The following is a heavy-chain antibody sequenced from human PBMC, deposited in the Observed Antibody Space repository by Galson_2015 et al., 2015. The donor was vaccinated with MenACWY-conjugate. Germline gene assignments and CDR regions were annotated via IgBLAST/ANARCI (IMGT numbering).Heavy chain of an antibody. D-gene: IGHD1-26*01. CDR1: GFIFNTYW. CDR3: ANTRGASFYFDS. J-gene: IGHJ4*02. V-gene: IGHV3-74*01. Sequence: FLRLCCAASGFIFNTYWMHWVRRAPGKGLVWVSRINPGGSSTTYADSVKDRFTISRDNAKNTLYLQMNSLRPEDTAVFYCANTRGASFYFDSWGQGTLVTVSS. CDR2: INPGGSST.